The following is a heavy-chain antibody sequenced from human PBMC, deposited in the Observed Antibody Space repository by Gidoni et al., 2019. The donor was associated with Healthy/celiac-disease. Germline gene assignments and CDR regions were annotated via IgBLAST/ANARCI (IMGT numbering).Heavy chain of an antibody. CDR3: AKDYGYYYDSSATRGYFDY. V-gene: IGHV3-23*04. CDR1: GFTFSSYA. D-gene: IGHD3-22*01. Sequence: EVQLVESGGGLVQPGGSLRLSCAASGFTFSSYAMSWVRQAPGKGLEWVSAISGSGGSTYYADSVKGRFTISRDNSKNTLYLQMNSLRAEDTAVYYCAKDYGYYYDSSATRGYFDYWGQGTLVTVSS. J-gene: IGHJ4*02. CDR2: ISGSGGST.